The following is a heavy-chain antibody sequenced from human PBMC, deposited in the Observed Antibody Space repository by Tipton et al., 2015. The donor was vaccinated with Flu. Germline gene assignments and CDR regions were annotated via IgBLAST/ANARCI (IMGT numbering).Heavy chain of an antibody. CDR3: ARDIRWGLSAASW. J-gene: IGHJ4*02. D-gene: IGHD2-21*01. V-gene: IGHV3-74*03. Sequence: SLRLSCAASGFTFSSYWMHWVRQAPGKGLVWVSRINTDGSRTMYADSVKGRFTISRDNAKNTLYLQMNSLRVEDTALYYCARDIRWGLSAASWWGQGTLVTVSS. CDR2: INTDGSRT. CDR1: GFTFSSYW.